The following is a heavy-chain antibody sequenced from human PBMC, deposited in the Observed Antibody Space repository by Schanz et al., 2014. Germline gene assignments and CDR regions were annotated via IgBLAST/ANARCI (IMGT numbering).Heavy chain of an antibody. D-gene: IGHD3-10*01. CDR2: ISHDGNNK. CDR3: VREENYPSFLGYYYYMDV. V-gene: IGHV3-30-3*01. J-gene: IGHJ6*03. Sequence: VPLVASGGGVVQPGRSLRLSCAASGFAFRSYAMHWVRQAPGKGLEWAALISHDGNNKHYVDSVEGRFTISRDNSKSMLFLEMSSLRVEDTAVYYCVREENYPSFLGYYYYMDVWGKGTSVTVSS. CDR1: GFAFRSYA.